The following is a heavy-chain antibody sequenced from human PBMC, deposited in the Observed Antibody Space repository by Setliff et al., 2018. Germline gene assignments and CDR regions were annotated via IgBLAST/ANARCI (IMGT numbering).Heavy chain of an antibody. CDR1: GNSFTVFY. Sequence: ASVKVSCKSSGNSFTVFYLHRVRQAPGQGLEWMGWISPHSGDTHYAQKFQSRVRMTRDTSTYAAYLELSDLTSDDTAMYYCARSGSFGMRYWFDYWGQGALVTVS. V-gene: IGHV1-2*02. D-gene: IGHD1-26*01. J-gene: IGHJ4*02. CDR3: ARSGSFGMRYWFDY. CDR2: ISPHSGDT.